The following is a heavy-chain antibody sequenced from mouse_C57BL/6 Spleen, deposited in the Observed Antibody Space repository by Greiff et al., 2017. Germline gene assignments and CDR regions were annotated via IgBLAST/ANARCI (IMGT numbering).Heavy chain of an antibody. V-gene: IGHV5-4*01. CDR1: GFTFSSYA. D-gene: IGHD2-2*01. CDR3: ARLIYYGCDRYFDV. Sequence: EVQVVESGGGLVKPGGSLKLSCAASGFTFSSYAMSWVRQTPEKRLEWVATISDGGSYTYYPDNVKGRFTISRDNAKNNLYLQMSHLKSEDTAMYYCARLIYYGCDRYFDVWGTGTTVTVSS. J-gene: IGHJ1*03. CDR2: ISDGGSYT.